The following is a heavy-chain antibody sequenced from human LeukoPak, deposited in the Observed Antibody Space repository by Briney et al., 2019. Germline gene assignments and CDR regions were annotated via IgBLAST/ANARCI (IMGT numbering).Heavy chain of an antibody. D-gene: IGHD3-3*01. CDR1: GFTFGRYW. J-gene: IGHJ4*02. Sequence: GGPLRLSWEASGFTFGRYWRSWVGRAPGKGLEGVANIKLDGSEKNYVDSVKGRFTISRDNTKNSLYLQMNSLRAEGTAVFYCARDQYDTWSRRGNFDSWGQGTLVIVSS. CDR3: ARDQYDTWSRRGNFDS. CDR2: IKLDGSEK. V-gene: IGHV3-7*03.